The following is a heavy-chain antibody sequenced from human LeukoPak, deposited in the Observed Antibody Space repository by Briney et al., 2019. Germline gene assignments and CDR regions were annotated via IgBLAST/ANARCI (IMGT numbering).Heavy chain of an antibody. CDR2: MNPNSGNT. J-gene: IGHJ4*02. Sequence: GASVKVSCKASGYTFTSYDVNWVRQATGQGLEWMGWMNPNSGNTGYAQKFQGRVTMTRNTSISAAYMELSSLRSEDTAVYYCARVHSRGIQPVGYWGQGTLVTVSS. V-gene: IGHV1-8*01. D-gene: IGHD5-18*01. CDR3: ARVHSRGIQPVGY. CDR1: GYTFTSYD.